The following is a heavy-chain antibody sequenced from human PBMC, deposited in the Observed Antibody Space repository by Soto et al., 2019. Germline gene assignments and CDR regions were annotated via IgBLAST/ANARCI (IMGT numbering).Heavy chain of an antibody. Sequence: SETLSLTCAVYGGSFSGYYWSWIRQPPGKGLEWIGEINHSGSTNYNPSLKSRVTISVDTSKNQFSLKLSSVTAADTAVYYCARAKAGGSIAARPNWFDPWGQGTLVTVS. J-gene: IGHJ5*02. CDR2: INHSGST. V-gene: IGHV4-34*01. CDR3: ARAKAGGSIAARPNWFDP. D-gene: IGHD6-6*01. CDR1: GGSFSGYY.